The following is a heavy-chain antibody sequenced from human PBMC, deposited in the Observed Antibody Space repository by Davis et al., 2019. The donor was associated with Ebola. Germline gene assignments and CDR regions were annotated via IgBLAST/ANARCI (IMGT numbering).Heavy chain of an antibody. J-gene: IGHJ5*02. V-gene: IGHV4-31*03. CDR3: ARGDQLLYYNWFDP. Sequence: SETLSLTCTVSGGSISDGKYYWSRIRQHPRKGLEWIGSLYYSGSTYYNPSLKSRLTISVDTSKNQFSLKLSSVTAADTAVYYCARGDQLLYYNWFDPWGQGTLVTVSS. CDR1: GGSISDGKYY. CDR2: LYYSGST. D-gene: IGHD2-2*02.